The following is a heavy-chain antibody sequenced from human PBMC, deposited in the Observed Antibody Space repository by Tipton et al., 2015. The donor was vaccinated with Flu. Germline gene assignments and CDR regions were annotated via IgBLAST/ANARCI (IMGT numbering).Heavy chain of an antibody. J-gene: IGHJ4*02. V-gene: IGHV4-59*01. CDR1: GGSISNYY. CDR2: IYYSGST. CDR3: ARGGGRMFGLAFGYFDY. D-gene: IGHD3-3*01. Sequence: TLSLTCTVSGGSISNYYWSWIRQPPGKGLEWIGYIYYSGSTNYNPSLKSRVTISVDKSKSQFSLNLSPVTAADTAVYYCARGGGRMFGLAFGYFDYWGQGSLVTVSS.